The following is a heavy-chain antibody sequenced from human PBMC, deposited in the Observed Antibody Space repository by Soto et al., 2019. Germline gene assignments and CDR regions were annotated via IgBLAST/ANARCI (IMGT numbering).Heavy chain of an antibody. V-gene: IGHV4-34*01. D-gene: IGHD3-10*01. CDR3: ARGARHMVRGVIITPFNWFDP. J-gene: IGHJ5*02. CDR2: INHSGST. Sequence: SETLSLTCAVYGGSLSGYYWSWIRQPPGKGLEWIGEINHSGSTNYNPSLKSRVTISVDTSKNQFSLKLSSVTAADTAVYYCARGARHMVRGVIITPFNWFDPWGQGTLVTVSS. CDR1: GGSLSGYY.